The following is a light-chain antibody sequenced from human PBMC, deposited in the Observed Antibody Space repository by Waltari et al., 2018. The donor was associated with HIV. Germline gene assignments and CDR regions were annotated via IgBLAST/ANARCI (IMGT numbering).Light chain of an antibody. V-gene: IGKV3-20*01. Sequence: EIVLTQSPGTLSLSPGERATLSCRASQSVSTTLAWYQQKPGQAPRLLIYGASSRATGSPDRFSGSGSGTDFTLTISRLEPEDFAVYYCQQYSNSGPITFGQGTRLEIK. CDR1: QSVSTT. CDR2: GAS. J-gene: IGKJ5*01. CDR3: QQYSNSGPIT.